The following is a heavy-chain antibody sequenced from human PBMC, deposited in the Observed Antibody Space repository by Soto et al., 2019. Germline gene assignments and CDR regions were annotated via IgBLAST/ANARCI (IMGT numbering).Heavy chain of an antibody. D-gene: IGHD6-19*01. J-gene: IGHJ5*02. CDR3: ARDLGFSGGWQP. CDR2: ISPSSSNI. Sequence: QAQLVQSGPEVKKPGASVNISCKASGYTFTTSGISWVRQAPGQGLEWMGWISPSSSNIDYSQKIQGRVVMTTDTSTNTAYLAFRSPRSDDTAVYYCARDLGFSGGWQPWGQGTLVTVSS. CDR1: GYTFTTSG. V-gene: IGHV1-18*01.